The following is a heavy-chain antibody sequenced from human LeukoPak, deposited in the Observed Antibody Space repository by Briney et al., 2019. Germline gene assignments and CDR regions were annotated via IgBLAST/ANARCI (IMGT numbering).Heavy chain of an antibody. CDR1: GFTFSSYA. CDR2: INWDGGTT. J-gene: IGHJ4*02. D-gene: IGHD1-26*01. CDR3: ARENHRGSYLPSPFDY. V-gene: IGHV3-43*01. Sequence: TGGSLRLSCAASGFTFSSYAMHWVRQVPGTGLEWVSLINWDGGTTYYADPVKGRFTISRDNSKNSLYLQMNSLRTEDTALYYCARENHRGSYLPSPFDYWGQGTLVTVSS.